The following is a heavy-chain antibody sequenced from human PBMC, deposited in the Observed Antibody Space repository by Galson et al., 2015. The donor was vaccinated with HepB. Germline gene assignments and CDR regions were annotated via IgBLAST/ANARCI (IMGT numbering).Heavy chain of an antibody. CDR1: GLSFSDHY. D-gene: IGHD5-18*01. Sequence: SLRLSCAASGLSFSDHYMDWVRQAPGKGLEWVGRSGNKANSHTTEYAASVKGRFTISRDDSKNSLYLQMSSLKTEDTAMYYCAKGGYSYGYLDYYYNGLDVWGQGTTVTVSS. CDR3: AKGGYSYGYLDYYYNGLDV. J-gene: IGHJ6*02. V-gene: IGHV3-72*01. CDR2: SGNKANSHTT.